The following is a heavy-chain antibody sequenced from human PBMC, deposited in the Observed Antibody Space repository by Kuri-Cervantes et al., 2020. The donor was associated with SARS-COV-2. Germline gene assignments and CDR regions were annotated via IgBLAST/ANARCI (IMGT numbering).Heavy chain of an antibody. J-gene: IGHJ3*02. Sequence: GSLRLSCAVYGGSFSGYYWSWIRQPPGKGLEWIGSIYYSGSTYYNPSLKGRVTISVDTSKIQFSLKLSCVTAADTAVYYCARRAQEWLRRTNGNNAFDIWGQGTMVTVSS. CDR1: GGSFSGYY. D-gene: IGHD5-12*01. CDR3: ARRAQEWLRRTNGNNAFDI. V-gene: IGHV4-34*01. CDR2: IYYSGST.